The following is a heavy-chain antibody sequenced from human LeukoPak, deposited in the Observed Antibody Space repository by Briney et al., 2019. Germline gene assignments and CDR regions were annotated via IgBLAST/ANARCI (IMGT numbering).Heavy chain of an antibody. CDR2: ISAYNGNT. CDR1: GYTFTSYG. V-gene: IGHV1-18*01. D-gene: IGHD6-19*01. Sequence: ASVKVSCKASGYTFTSYGISWVRQDPGQGLEWMGWISAYNGNTNYAQKLQGRVTMTTDTSTSTAYMELRSLRSDDTAVYYCARDSGIAVAVNFDYWGQGTLVTVSS. CDR3: ARDSGIAVAVNFDY. J-gene: IGHJ4*02.